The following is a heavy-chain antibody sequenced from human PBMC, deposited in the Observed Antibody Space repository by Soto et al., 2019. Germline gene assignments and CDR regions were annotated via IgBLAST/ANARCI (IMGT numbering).Heavy chain of an antibody. V-gene: IGHV1-69*13. J-gene: IGHJ4*02. CDR2: IIPIFGTA. Sequence: ASVKVSCKASGGTFSSYAISWVRQAPGQGLEWMGGIIPIFGTANYAQKFQGRVTITADESTSTAYMELSSLRSEDTAVYYCAGGADVDTAMVIFDYCGKGTLVTVSS. D-gene: IGHD5-18*01. CDR3: AGGADVDTAMVIFDY. CDR1: GGTFSSYA.